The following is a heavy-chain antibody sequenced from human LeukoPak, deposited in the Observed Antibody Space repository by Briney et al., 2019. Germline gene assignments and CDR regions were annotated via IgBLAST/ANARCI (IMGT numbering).Heavy chain of an antibody. D-gene: IGHD5-12*01. V-gene: IGHV1-24*01. CDR1: GSPLSEVS. J-gene: IGHJ6*02. CDR2: SDPEDEEI. CDR3: ATERSGYDLGYYGLDV. Sequence: ASVKVSCKVSGSPLSEVSLHCVRQAPGKGLEWMGGSDPEDEEIIYAPKFQARVTLTADESTNTVFMRLTSLRSDDTAVYYCATERSGYDLGYYGLDVWGRGTTVTVS.